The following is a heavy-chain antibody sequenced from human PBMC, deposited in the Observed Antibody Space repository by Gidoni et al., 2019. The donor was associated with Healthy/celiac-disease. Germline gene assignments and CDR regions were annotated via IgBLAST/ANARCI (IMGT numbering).Heavy chain of an antibody. D-gene: IGHD1-26*01. J-gene: IGHJ4*02. CDR3: ARRGGSPLDY. Sequence: QVQLVESGGGVVQPGRSLRLSCAASGFTFISYAMHWVRQAPGKGLEWVAVISYDGSNKYYVDSVKGRFTISRDNSKNTLYLQMNSLRAEDTAVYYCARRGGSPLDYWGQGTLVTVSS. CDR1: GFTFISYA. V-gene: IGHV3-30-3*01. CDR2: ISYDGSNK.